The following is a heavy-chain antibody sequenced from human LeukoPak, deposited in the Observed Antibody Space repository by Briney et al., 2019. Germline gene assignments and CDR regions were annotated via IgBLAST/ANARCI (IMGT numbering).Heavy chain of an antibody. J-gene: IGHJ4*02. D-gene: IGHD3-22*01. Sequence: KESSPTLVNPTQTLTVTCTFSGLSLSSRRVGVAWRRQPPGKALEWLALISWDDEEHYSPSLRSRLFITKDTSKNQVVLSMMNVDPVDTATYYCAAGRGFLYLAELLLNFDYWGQGILVTVSS. CDR2: ISWDDEE. CDR3: AAGRGFLYLAELLLNFDY. V-gene: IGHV2-5*02. CDR1: GLSLSSRRVG.